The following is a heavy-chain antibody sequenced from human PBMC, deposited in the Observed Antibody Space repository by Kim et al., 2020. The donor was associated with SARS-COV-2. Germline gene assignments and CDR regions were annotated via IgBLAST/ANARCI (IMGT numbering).Heavy chain of an antibody. Sequence: SVKVSCKASGGTFSSYAISWVRQAPGQGLEWMGGIIPIFGTANYAQKFQGRVTITADESTSTAYMELSSLRSEDTAVYYCARDDSSGYYVGYFDYWGQGTLVTVSS. CDR1: GGTFSSYA. CDR2: IIPIFGTA. D-gene: IGHD3-22*01. CDR3: ARDDSSGYYVGYFDY. J-gene: IGHJ4*02. V-gene: IGHV1-69*13.